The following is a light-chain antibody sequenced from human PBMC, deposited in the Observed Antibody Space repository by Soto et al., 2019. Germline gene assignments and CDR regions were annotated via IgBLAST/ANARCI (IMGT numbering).Light chain of an antibody. Sequence: DIQMTQSPSSLSASVGDRVTLACRASQGIGNYLAWFQQKPGKVPKLLIYGASTLQSGVPSRYSGSGSGTDFTLTISSLQPEDVATYDCQKYNSAPLTFGGGTKVEIK. J-gene: IGKJ4*01. CDR1: QGIGNY. CDR3: QKYNSAPLT. V-gene: IGKV1-27*01. CDR2: GAS.